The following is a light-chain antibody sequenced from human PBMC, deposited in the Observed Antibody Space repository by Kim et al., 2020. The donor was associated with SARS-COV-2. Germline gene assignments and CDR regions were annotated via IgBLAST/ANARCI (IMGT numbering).Light chain of an antibody. CDR3: QVWDSSTVV. CDR2: RDS. CDR1: NIGSKN. V-gene: IGLV3-9*01. J-gene: IGLJ2*01. Sequence: SYELTQPLSVSVALGQTARITCGGNNIGSKNVPWYQQKPGQAPVLVIYRDSNRPSGIPERFSGSNSGNTATLTISRAQAGDEADYYCQVWDSSTVVFGGGTQLTVL.